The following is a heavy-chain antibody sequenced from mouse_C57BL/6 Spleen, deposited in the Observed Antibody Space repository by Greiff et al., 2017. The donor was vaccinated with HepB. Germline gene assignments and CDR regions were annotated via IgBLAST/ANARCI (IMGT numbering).Heavy chain of an antibody. J-gene: IGHJ2*01. Sequence: QVQLKESGAELVKPGASVKLSCKASGYTFTEYTIHWVKQRSGQGLEWIGWFYPGSGSIKYNEKFKDKATLTAYKSSSTVYMELSRLTSEDSAVYFCARHEEDYGSRSYFDYWGQGTTLTVSS. CDR2: FYPGSGSI. D-gene: IGHD1-1*01. CDR3: ARHEEDYGSRSYFDY. CDR1: GYTFTEYT. V-gene: IGHV1-62-2*01.